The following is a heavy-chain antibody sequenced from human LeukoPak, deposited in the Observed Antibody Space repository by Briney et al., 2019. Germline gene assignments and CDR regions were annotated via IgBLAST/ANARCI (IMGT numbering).Heavy chain of an antibody. Sequence: GGSLRLSCAVSGVTFTRYYMHWVRQAPGQGLEWMGIINPSGGSTSYAQKFQGRVTMTRDTSTSTVYMELNSLRSEDTAVYYCAKGYCSGGTCYSYDYWGQGTLVTVSS. V-gene: IGHV1-46*01. D-gene: IGHD2-15*01. CDR3: AKGYCSGGTCYSYDY. CDR1: GVTFTRYY. J-gene: IGHJ4*02. CDR2: INPSGGST.